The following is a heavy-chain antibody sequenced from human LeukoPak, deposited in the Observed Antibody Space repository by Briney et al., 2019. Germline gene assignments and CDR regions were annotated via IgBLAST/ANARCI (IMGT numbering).Heavy chain of an antibody. CDR3: ARGRYYYDSSGYYADAFDI. D-gene: IGHD3-22*01. Sequence: SETLSLTCTVSGGSISSYYWSWIRQPPGKGLEWIGYIYYSGSTNYNPSLKSRVTISVDTSKDQFSLKLSSVTAADTAVYYCARGRYYYDSSGYYADAFDIWGQGTMVTVPS. J-gene: IGHJ3*02. CDR1: GGSISSYY. V-gene: IGHV4-59*01. CDR2: IYYSGST.